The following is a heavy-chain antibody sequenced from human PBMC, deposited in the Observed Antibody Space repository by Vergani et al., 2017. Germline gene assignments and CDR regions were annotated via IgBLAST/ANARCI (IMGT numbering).Heavy chain of an antibody. CDR2: VIYSGNT. D-gene: IGHD3-16*01. Sequence: QLQLQESGPGLVKPSETLSLTCSVSGASIDRSKNYWGWIRQPPGKGLEWIGSVIYSGNTNYDPSLKSRVTISIDTSKNQFSLKLNSVTAADTAAYFCARGGLPDAFDIWGQGTMVTVSS. CDR3: ARGGLPDAFDI. V-gene: IGHV4-39*01. CDR1: GASIDRSKNY. J-gene: IGHJ3*02.